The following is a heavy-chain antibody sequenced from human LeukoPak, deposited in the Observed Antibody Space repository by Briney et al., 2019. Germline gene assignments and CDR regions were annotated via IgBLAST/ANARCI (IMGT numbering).Heavy chain of an antibody. CDR3: AKGGEAASLNWFDP. Sequence: GGSLRLSCAASGFTFSSYAMSWVRQAPGKGLEWVSTISNSDGNTYYADSVKGRFTISRDNSKNTLYLQMNSLRAEDTAVYYCAKGGEAASLNWFDPWGQGTLVTVSS. D-gene: IGHD6-13*01. CDR1: GFTFSSYA. V-gene: IGHV3-23*01. J-gene: IGHJ5*02. CDR2: ISNSDGNT.